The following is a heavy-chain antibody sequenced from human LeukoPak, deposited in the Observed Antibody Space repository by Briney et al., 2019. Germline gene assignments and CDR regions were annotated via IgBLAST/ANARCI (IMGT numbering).Heavy chain of an antibody. J-gene: IGHJ4*02. CDR2: IKQDGSEK. V-gene: IGHV3-7*01. D-gene: IGHD5-18*01. CDR1: GVTFSSYW. Sequence: GGSLRLSCAASGVTFSSYWRSWVRQAPGKGLEWMANIKQDGSEKYYVDSVKGRFTISRDNAKNSLYLQMNSLRAEDTAVYYCARVPAMVSYWGQGTLVTVSS. CDR3: ARVPAMVSY.